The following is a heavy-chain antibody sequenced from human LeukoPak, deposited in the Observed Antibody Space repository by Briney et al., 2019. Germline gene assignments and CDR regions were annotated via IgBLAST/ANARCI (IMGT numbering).Heavy chain of an antibody. D-gene: IGHD6-25*01. CDR1: GGSISSYY. CDR3: ARHLRGYVREFDP. CDR2: IYYSGST. Sequence: KPSETLSLTCTASGGSISSYYWSWIRQPPGKGLEWIGSIYYSGSTYYNPSLKSRVTISVDTSQNKFYLKLSSVTAADTAVYYCARHLRGYVREFDPWGQGTLVTVSS. V-gene: IGHV4-59*04. J-gene: IGHJ5*02.